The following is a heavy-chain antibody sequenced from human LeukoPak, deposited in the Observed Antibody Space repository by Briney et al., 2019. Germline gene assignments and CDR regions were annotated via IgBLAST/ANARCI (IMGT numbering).Heavy chain of an antibody. CDR2: IYNSGSL. J-gene: IGHJ4*02. CDR3: ARASEGIGYFDT. CDR1: GGSISGYY. D-gene: IGHD3-3*01. V-gene: IGHV4-59*01. Sequence: SETLSLTCTVSGGSISGYYWSWIRQAPGKGLEWIGYIYNSGSLNYNPSLKSRVTIAADTSENQFSLKLTSVTAADTAVYYCARASEGIGYFDTWGRGSLVTVSS.